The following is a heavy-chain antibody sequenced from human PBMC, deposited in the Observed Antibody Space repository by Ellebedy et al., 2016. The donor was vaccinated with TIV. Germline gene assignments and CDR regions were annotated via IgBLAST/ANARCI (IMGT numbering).Heavy chain of an antibody. CDR1: GGSISSSSYY. D-gene: IGHD1-1*01. J-gene: IGHJ4*02. Sequence: SETLSLTXTVSGGSISSSSYYWGWIRQPPGKGLEWIGSIYYSGSTYYNPSLKSRVTISVDTSKNQFSLKLRSVTAADTAVYYCARERPIDYWGQGTLVTVSS. CDR3: ARERPIDY. V-gene: IGHV4-39*07. CDR2: IYYSGST.